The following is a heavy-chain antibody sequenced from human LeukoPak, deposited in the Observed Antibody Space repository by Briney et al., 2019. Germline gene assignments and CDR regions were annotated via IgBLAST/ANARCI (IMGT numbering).Heavy chain of an antibody. Sequence: AGGSLRLSCAASGFTFSSYWMSWVRQAPGKGLEWVANIKQDGSEKYYVDSVKGRFTISRDNAKNSLYLQMNSLRAEDTAVYYCARGTANYDLWSGYSYYYYYYMDVWGKGTTVTVSS. CDR3: ARGTANYDLWSGYSYYYYYYMDV. J-gene: IGHJ6*03. CDR1: GFTFSSYW. CDR2: IKQDGSEK. D-gene: IGHD3-3*01. V-gene: IGHV3-7*01.